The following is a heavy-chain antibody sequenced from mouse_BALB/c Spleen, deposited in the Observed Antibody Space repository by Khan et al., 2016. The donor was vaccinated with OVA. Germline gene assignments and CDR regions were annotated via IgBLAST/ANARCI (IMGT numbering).Heavy chain of an antibody. Sequence: QVQLKESGPGLVAPSQSLSITCTVSGFSLTGYGVNWVRQPPGKGLEWLGMIWGDGSTDYNSALKSRLSISKDNSTSQVFLKKNSLQTDDTTRYDCARTYYGNYRESMDYWGQGTSVTVSS. J-gene: IGHJ4*01. D-gene: IGHD2-10*01. CDR2: IWGDGST. CDR3: ARTYYGNYRESMDY. V-gene: IGHV2-6-7*01. CDR1: GFSLTGYG.